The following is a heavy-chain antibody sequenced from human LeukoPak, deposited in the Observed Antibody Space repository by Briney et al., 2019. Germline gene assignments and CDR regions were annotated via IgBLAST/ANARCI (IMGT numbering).Heavy chain of an antibody. CDR3: AREDTVGVATTYDAFDI. D-gene: IGHD5-12*01. CDR2: ISSSSSYI. Sequence: GGSLRLSCAASGFTFSSYSMNWVRQAPGKGLEWVSSISSSSSYIYYADSVKGRFTISRDNAKNSLYLQMNSLRAEDTAVYYCAREDTVGVATTYDAFDIWGRGTMVTVSS. J-gene: IGHJ3*02. V-gene: IGHV3-21*01. CDR1: GFTFSSYS.